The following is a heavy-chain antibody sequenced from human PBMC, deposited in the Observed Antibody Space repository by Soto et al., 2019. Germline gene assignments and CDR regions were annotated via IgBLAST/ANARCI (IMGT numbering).Heavy chain of an antibody. CDR2: IYYSGST. V-gene: IGHV4-31*03. D-gene: IGHD5-12*01. J-gene: IGHJ5*02. CDR3: ARFSSPTGDLGYSGYDFNWFDP. CDR1: GGSISSGGYY. Sequence: KPSETLSLTCTVSGGSISSGGYYWSWIRQHPGKGLEWIGYIYYSGSTYYNPSLKSRVTISVDTSKNQFSLKLSSVTAADTAVYYCARFSSPTGDLGYSGYDFNWFDPWGQGTLVTVPQ.